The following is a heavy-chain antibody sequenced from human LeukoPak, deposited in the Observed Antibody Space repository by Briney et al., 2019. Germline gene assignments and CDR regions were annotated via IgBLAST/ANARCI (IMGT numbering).Heavy chain of an antibody. CDR3: ARDRGWGELIP. D-gene: IGHD1-26*01. Sequence: SETLSLTCAVYGGSFSGYYWSWIRQPPGKGLEWIGEINHIGDTNYNPSLKSRVTISADTSKNQFSLKLSSVTAADTAVYYCARDRGWGELIPWGQGTLVTVSS. J-gene: IGHJ5*02. V-gene: IGHV4-34*01. CDR1: GGSFSGYY. CDR2: INHIGDT.